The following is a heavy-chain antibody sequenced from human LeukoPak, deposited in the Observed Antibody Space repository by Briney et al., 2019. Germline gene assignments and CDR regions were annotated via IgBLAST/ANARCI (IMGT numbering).Heavy chain of an antibody. D-gene: IGHD1-26*01. J-gene: IGHJ6*02. CDR2: IYFSGST. Sequence: PSETLSLTCTVSGGSISTYYWSRIRQPPGKGLEWIGYIYFSGSTNYNPSLKSRVTISVDTSKNQFSLKLSSVTAADTAVYYCARVGATAYGLDVWGQGTPVTVSS. CDR1: GGSISTYY. CDR3: ARVGATAYGLDV. V-gene: IGHV4-59*01.